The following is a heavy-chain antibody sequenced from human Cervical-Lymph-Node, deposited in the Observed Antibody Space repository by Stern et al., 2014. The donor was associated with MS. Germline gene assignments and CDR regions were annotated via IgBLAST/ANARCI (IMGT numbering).Heavy chain of an antibody. CDR2: INWNSGTI. Sequence: VQLEESGGGLLQPGGSLRLSCAASGFTFEDYAMHWVRQAPGKGLGWVSGINWNSGTIGYADSVRGRFTISRDNAKNSLYLQVSSLRAEDTALYYCARDMETSYFFYGMDVWGQGTMVTVSS. J-gene: IGHJ6*02. D-gene: IGHD3-3*01. CDR1: GFTFEDYA. CDR3: ARDMETSYFFYGMDV. V-gene: IGHV3-9*01.